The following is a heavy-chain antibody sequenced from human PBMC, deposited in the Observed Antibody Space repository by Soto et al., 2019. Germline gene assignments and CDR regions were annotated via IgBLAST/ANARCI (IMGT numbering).Heavy chain of an antibody. CDR2: ISIGGSTI. V-gene: IGHV3-48*03. CDR3: ATDDGGYPSFFHY. CDR1: EFIFSSYE. Sequence: GGSLRLSCAASEFIFSSYEMNLVRQAPGKGLECVSYISIGGSTIYYADSVRGRFTISRDNAKNSLYLQMNSLRAEDTAVYYGATDDGGYPSFFHYRGRGTLVIPSS. J-gene: IGHJ1*01. D-gene: IGHD5-18*01.